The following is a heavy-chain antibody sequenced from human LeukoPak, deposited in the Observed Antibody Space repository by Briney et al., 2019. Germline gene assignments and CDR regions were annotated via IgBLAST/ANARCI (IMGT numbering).Heavy chain of an antibody. CDR2: IYHSGST. CDR1: GYSISSGYY. Sequence: AAVPLSLTCTVSGYSISSGYYWGWIRQPPGNGLEWIGRIYHSGSTYYNPSLKSRVTISVHTSKNQFSLKLSSVTAADTAVYYCARGVHGDYRWYFDLWGRGTLVTVSS. V-gene: IGHV4-38-2*02. D-gene: IGHD4-17*01. J-gene: IGHJ2*01. CDR3: ARGVHGDYRWYFDL.